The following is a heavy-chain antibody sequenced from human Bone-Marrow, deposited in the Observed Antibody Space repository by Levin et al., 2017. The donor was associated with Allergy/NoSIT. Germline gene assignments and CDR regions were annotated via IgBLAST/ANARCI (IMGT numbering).Heavy chain of an antibody. D-gene: IGHD4-11*01. J-gene: IGHJ6*03. CDR3: AREVTTVPPHYYYYYYMDV. V-gene: IGHV1-69*13. CDR2: IIPIFGTA. Sequence: SVKVSCKASGGTFSSYAISWVRQAPGQGLEWMGGIIPIFGTANYAQKFQGRVTITADESTSTAYMELSSLRSEDTAVYYCAREVTTVPPHYYYYYYMDVWGKGTTVTVSS. CDR1: GGTFSSYA.